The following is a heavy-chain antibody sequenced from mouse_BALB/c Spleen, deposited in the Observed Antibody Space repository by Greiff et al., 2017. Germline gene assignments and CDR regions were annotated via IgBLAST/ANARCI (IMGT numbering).Heavy chain of an antibody. CDR2: INPSTGYT. J-gene: IGHJ3*01. V-gene: IGHV1-7*01. CDR1: GYTFTSYW. CDR3: ARSTGTGAWFAY. D-gene: IGHD4-1*01. Sequence: QVHVKQSGAELAKPGASVKMSCKASGYTFTSYWMHWVKQRPGQGLEWIGYINPSTGYTEYNQKFKDKATLTADKSSSTAYMQLSSLTSEDSAVYYCARSTGTGAWFAYWGQGTLVTVSA.